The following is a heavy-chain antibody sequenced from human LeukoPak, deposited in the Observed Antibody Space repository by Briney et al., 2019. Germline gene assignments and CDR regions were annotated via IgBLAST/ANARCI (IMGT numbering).Heavy chain of an antibody. D-gene: IGHD4-17*01. CDR3: ATYLYGDYGYYYFDY. Sequence: SETLSLTCTVYGGSFSGYYWSWIRQPPGKGLEWIGEINHSGSTNNNPSLKSRVTISVDTSKNQFSLKLSSVAAADTAVYYCATYLYGDYGYYYFDYWGPGTLVTVSS. V-gene: IGHV4-34*01. J-gene: IGHJ4*02. CDR1: GGSFSGYY. CDR2: INHSGST.